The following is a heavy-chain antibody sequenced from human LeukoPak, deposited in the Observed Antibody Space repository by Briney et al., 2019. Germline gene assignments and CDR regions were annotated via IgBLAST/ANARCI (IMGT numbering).Heavy chain of an antibody. CDR1: GYTFTSYN. CDR3: ARTGYNYDFYY. J-gene: IGHJ4*02. Sequence: ASVKVSCKASGYTFTSYNLHWVRQALGQGLEWMGIINPGGGSTNYAQKFQGRVTMTRDTSTSTVYMELRSLISEDTAVYYCARTGYNYDFYYWGQGTLVTVSS. D-gene: IGHD5-18*01. V-gene: IGHV1-46*01. CDR2: INPGGGST.